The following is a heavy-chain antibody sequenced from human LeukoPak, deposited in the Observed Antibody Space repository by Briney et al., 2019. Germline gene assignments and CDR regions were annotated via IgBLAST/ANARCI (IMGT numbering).Heavy chain of an antibody. Sequence: SETLSLTCTVSGGSISSYYWSWIRQPPGKGLEWIGYIYYSGSTNYNPSLKSRVTISVDTSKNQFSLKLSSVTAADTAVYYCARRRVTIFGVGSGNWFDPWGQGTLVTVSS. D-gene: IGHD3-3*01. J-gene: IGHJ5*02. V-gene: IGHV4-59*08. CDR2: IYYSGST. CDR1: GGSISSYY. CDR3: ARRRVTIFGVGSGNWFDP.